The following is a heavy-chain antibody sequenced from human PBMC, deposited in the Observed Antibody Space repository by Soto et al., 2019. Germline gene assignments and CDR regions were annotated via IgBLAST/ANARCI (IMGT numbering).Heavy chain of an antibody. CDR1: GFSLSTNGVG. CDR2: IYWDDDK. J-gene: IGHJ4*02. D-gene: IGHD3-10*02. Sequence: QITLKESGPTLVKPTQTLTLTCTFSGFSLSTNGVGVGWIRQPPGKALEWLALIYWDDDKRYSPSLKSRLTITKDTSKNRVVLTMINMDSVDTATYYCSHSPRISMYDFWGQVTLVTVAS. V-gene: IGHV2-5*02. CDR3: SHSPRISMYDF.